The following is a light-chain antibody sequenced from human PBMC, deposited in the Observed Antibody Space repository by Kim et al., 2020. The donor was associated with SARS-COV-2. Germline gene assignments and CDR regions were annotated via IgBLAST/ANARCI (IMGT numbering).Light chain of an antibody. CDR3: QQRNSWPPAVT. V-gene: IGKV3-11*01. J-gene: IGKJ4*01. CDR1: QNIVTI. CDR2: DAS. Sequence: PGGRATPCCRARQNIVTILAWYQQQPGQAPRLLVYDASNRATGVPDRFSGSGSGTDFTLTIGSLEPEDFSIYYCQQRNSWPPAVTFGGGTKVDIK.